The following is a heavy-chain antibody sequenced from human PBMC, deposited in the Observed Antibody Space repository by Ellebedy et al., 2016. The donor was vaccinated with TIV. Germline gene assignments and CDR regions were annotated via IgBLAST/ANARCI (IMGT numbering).Heavy chain of an antibody. V-gene: IGHV4-59*08. D-gene: IGHD5-24*01. CDR1: GGSISSYY. J-gene: IGHJ4*02. CDR3: ARRDGYNYDY. CDR2: IYYSGST. Sequence: SETLSLXXTVSGGSISSYYWSWIRQPPGKGLEWIGYIYYSGSTNYNPSLKSRVTISVDTSKNQFSLKLSSVTAADTAVYYCARRDGYNYDYWGQGTLVTVSS.